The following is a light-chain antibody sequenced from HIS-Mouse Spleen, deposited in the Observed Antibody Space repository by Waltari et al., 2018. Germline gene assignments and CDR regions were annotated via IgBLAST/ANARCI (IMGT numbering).Light chain of an antibody. CDR2: EDS. Sequence: SYELTQPPSVSVSPGQTARITCPGDALQKQYAYWYQQKSGQAPVLVIYEDSKRPSGIPERFSGSSSGTMATLTISGAQVEDEADYYCYSTDSSGNHRVFGGGTKLTVL. CDR1: ALQKQY. J-gene: IGLJ2*01. V-gene: IGLV3-10*01. CDR3: YSTDSSGNHRV.